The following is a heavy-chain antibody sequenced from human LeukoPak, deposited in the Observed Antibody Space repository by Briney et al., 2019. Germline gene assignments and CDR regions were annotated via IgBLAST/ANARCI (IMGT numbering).Heavy chain of an antibody. CDR3: ARGRYYYHF. Sequence: PSETLSLTCTVSGGSFSGYYWSWIRQPPGKGLEWIGEINHSGSTNYNPSLKSRVTISVDTSKNQFSLKLSSVTAADTAVYYCARGRYYYHFWGQGTLVTVSS. CDR1: GGSFSGYY. D-gene: IGHD3-22*01. V-gene: IGHV4-34*01. J-gene: IGHJ4*02. CDR2: INHSGST.